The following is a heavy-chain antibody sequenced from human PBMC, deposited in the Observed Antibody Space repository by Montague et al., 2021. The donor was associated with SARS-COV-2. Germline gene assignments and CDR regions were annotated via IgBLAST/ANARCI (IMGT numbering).Heavy chain of an antibody. J-gene: IGHJ4*02. Sequence: SLRLSCAVSGFTFSAYTMSWVRQAPGKGLEWVAGIDPSGGRTYYSESVKGRFTIFRDNSKNTLYLQMNSLRSEDAAIYYCVKDSVHYWGQGTLVTVSS. D-gene: IGHD3-10*01. CDR1: GFTFSAYT. CDR3: VKDSVHY. V-gene: IGHV3-23*05. CDR2: IDPSGGRT.